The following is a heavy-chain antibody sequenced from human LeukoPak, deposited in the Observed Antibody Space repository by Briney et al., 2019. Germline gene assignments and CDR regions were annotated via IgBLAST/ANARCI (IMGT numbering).Heavy chain of an antibody. CDR1: GFIFSDYY. V-gene: IGHV3-11*05. CDR3: AKGQTGSYLIFDY. Sequence: GGSLRLSCAASGFIFSDYYMSWIRQAPGKGLEWVSYISRSSRYTNYAESVKGRFTISRDNAKKSLYLQMNSLRAEDMAVYYCAKGQTGSYLIFDYWGQGTLVTVSS. J-gene: IGHJ4*02. CDR2: ISRSSRYT. D-gene: IGHD3-10*01.